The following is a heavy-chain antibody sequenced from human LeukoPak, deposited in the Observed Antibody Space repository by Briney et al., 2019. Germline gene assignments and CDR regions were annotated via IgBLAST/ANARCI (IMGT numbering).Heavy chain of an antibody. CDR3: AKDTKRYCTSTRCSITDH. CDR2: IWYDGNNK. D-gene: IGHD2-2*01. J-gene: IGHJ4*02. Sequence: PGGSLRLSCAASGFTFSSYGMHWVRQAPGKGLEGVAIIWYDGNNKYHADSVRGRFTISRDNSKNTLYLQMNSLRAEDTAVYYCAKDTKRYCTSTRCSITDHWGQGTLVTVSS. V-gene: IGHV3-33*06. CDR1: GFTFSSYG.